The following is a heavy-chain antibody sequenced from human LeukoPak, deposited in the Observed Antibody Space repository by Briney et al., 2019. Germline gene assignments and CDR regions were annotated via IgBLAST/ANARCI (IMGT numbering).Heavy chain of an antibody. Sequence: ASVKVSRKASGYTFTNYYIHWVRQAPGQGLEWMGIINPSGGSTTYAQKFQGRVTMTRDTSTSTVYMELSSLRSEDTAVYYCARDQGSVGYYSDYWGQGTLVTVSS. CDR3: ARDQGSVGYYSDY. D-gene: IGHD4-23*01. CDR2: INPSGGST. V-gene: IGHV1-46*01. J-gene: IGHJ4*02. CDR1: GYTFTNYY.